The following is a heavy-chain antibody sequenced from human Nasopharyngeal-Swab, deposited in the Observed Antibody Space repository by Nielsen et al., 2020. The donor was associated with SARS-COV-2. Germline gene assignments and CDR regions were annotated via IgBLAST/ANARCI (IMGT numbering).Heavy chain of an antibody. V-gene: IGHV3-21*01. CDR2: ISRSSGYI. CDR1: AFTFSSYN. J-gene: IGHJ6*02. CDR3: AGGIWDLREDYYYGMDV. Sequence: GVLKISCTASAFTFSSYNINWVRQAPGKGLEWVSSISRSSGYIYYADSVKGRFTISRDNAKNSLSLQMNSLRAEDTAVYYCAGGIWDLREDYYYGMDVWGQGTTVTVSS. D-gene: IGHD1-26*01.